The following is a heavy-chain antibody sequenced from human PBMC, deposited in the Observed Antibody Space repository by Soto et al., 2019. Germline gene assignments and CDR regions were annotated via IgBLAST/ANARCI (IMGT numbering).Heavy chain of an antibody. CDR3: ARGVDSSSWPGNWFDP. J-gene: IGHJ5*02. CDR1: GGSISSYY. V-gene: IGHV4-59*01. Sequence: PSETLSLTCTVSGGSISSYYWSWIRQPPGKGLEWIGYIYYSGSTNYNPSLKSRVTISVDTSKNQFSLKLSSVTAADTAVYYCARGVDSSSWPGNWFDPWGQGTLVTVSS. D-gene: IGHD6-13*01. CDR2: IYYSGST.